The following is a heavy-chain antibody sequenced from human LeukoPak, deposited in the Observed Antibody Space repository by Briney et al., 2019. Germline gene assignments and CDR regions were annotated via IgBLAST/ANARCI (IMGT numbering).Heavy chain of an antibody. V-gene: IGHV4-59*08. D-gene: IGHD4-17*01. CDR3: ATHTYGDYDNYFDY. Sequence: SETLSLTCTVSGGSISSYYWSWIRQPPGKGLGWIGYIYYSGSTNYNPSLKSRVTISVDTSKNQFSLKLSSVTAADTAVYYCATHTYGDYDNYFDYWGQGTLVTVSS. CDR2: IYYSGST. J-gene: IGHJ4*02. CDR1: GGSISSYY.